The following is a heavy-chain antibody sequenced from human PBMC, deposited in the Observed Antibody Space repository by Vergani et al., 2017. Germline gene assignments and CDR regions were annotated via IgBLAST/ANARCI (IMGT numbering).Heavy chain of an antibody. CDR2: LDPRGGPP. D-gene: IGHD2-2*01. CDR3: ARDGGSGVEVPAAIRYYYYYMDV. J-gene: IGHJ6*03. Sequence: QVQLVQSGAEVKKPGASVKLSCKSSGYIFNSYYIHWVRQAPGQGLEWMGLLDPRGGPPTYAEKFEGRVTITADESTTTAYMELTSLTSEDSAIYYCARDGGSGVEVPAAIRYYYYYMDVWGEGTTVTVSS. CDR1: GYIFNSYY. V-gene: IGHV1-46*02.